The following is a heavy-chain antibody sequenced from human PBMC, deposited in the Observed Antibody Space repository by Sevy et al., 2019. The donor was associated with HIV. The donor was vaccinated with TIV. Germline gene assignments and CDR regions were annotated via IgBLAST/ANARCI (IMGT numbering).Heavy chain of an antibody. CDR1: GGSFSRSSYY. D-gene: IGHD3-3*01. V-gene: IGHV4-39*01. J-gene: IGHJ6*02. CDR3: ARRITTHSVYYYYYYGMDV. CDR2: IYYSGCT. Sequence: SETLSLTCTVSGGSFSRSSYYWGWIRQPPGKGLEWIGSIYYSGCTYYNPSLKSRVTISVDTSKNQFSLKLSSVTAADTAVYYCARRITTHSVYYYYYYGMDVWGQGTTVTV.